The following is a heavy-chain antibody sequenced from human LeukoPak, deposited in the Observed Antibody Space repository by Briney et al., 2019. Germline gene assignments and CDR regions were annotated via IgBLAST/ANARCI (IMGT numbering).Heavy chain of an antibody. CDR2: ISGGGDNT. CDR1: GFTFSNYA. CDR3: AKPRAMTTGVGRYFDL. J-gene: IGHJ2*01. V-gene: IGHV3-23*01. Sequence: GGSLRLSCEASGFTFSNYAMSWIRQAPGKGLDWVSAISGGGDNTYYPDSVRGRFTISRDNSKNTLYLQMNSLRAEDTAIYYCAKPRAMTTGVGRYFDLWGRGTLVTVSS. D-gene: IGHD1-1*01.